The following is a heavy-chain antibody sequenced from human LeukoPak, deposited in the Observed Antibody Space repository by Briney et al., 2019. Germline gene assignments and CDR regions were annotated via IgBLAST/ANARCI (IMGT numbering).Heavy chain of an antibody. V-gene: IGHV3-48*03. CDR3: AREIAVAGTTGLDY. CDR2: ISSSGSTI. CDR1: GFTFSSYE. Sequence: PRGSLRLSCAASGFTFSSYEMNWVRQAPGKGLEWVSYISSSGSTIYYADSVKGRFTISRDNAKNSLYLQMNSLRAEDTAVYYCAREIAVAGTTGLDYWGQGTLVTVSS. J-gene: IGHJ4*02. D-gene: IGHD6-19*01.